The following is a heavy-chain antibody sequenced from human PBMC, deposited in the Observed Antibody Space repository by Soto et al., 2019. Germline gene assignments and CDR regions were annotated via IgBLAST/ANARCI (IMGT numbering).Heavy chain of an antibody. CDR1: GDSVSSNSAA. CDR2: TYYRSKWYN. Sequence: SQTLSLTCAISGDSVSSNSAAWNWIRQSPSRGLEWLGRTYYRSKWYNDYAVSVKSRITINPDTSKNQFSLQLNSVTPEDTAVYYCARDTPLRYSSRWYGMDVWGQGTTVTVSS. V-gene: IGHV6-1*01. CDR3: ARDTPLRYSSRWYGMDV. J-gene: IGHJ6*02. D-gene: IGHD6-13*01.